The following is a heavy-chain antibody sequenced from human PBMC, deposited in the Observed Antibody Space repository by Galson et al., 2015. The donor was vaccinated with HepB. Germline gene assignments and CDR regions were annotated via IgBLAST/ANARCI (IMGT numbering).Heavy chain of an antibody. Sequence: QSGAEVKRPGESLKISCKGSGYSFTSYWIGWVRQMPGKGLEWMVIIYPGDSDTRYSPSFQGQVTISADKSISTAYLQWNSLQASDSAMYYCARHSHYGSGYDALFDYWGQGTLVTVPS. V-gene: IGHV5-51*01. CDR2: IYPGDSDT. J-gene: IGHJ4*02. CDR1: GYSFTSYW. D-gene: IGHD5-12*01. CDR3: ARHSHYGSGYDALFDY.